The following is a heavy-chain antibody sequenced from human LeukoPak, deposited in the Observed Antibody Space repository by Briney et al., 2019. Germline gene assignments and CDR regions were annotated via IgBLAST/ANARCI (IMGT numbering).Heavy chain of an antibody. CDR3: ARRRYSSSWYIWFDP. V-gene: IGHV4-30-4*08. Sequence: SETLSLTCTVSGGSISSGDYYWSWIRQPPGKGLEWIGYIYYSGSTCYNPTLKSRVTISVDTSKNQFSLKLSSVTAADTAVYYCARRRYSSSWYIWFDPWGQGTLVTVSS. J-gene: IGHJ5*02. D-gene: IGHD6-13*01. CDR2: IYYSGST. CDR1: GGSISSGDYY.